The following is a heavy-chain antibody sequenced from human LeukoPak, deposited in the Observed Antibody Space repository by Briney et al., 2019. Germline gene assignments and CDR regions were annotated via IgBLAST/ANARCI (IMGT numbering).Heavy chain of an antibody. CDR3: AREGEKGDGYNHGFDY. CDR1: GFTVSSKY. V-gene: IGHV3-53*01. Sequence: GGSQRLSCATSGFTVSSKYMSWIRQAPGKGLEWVAVVRKVGTTVYIDSVKGRFTISRDTSKNTLNLQMNSLRAEDTAVYYCAREGEKGDGYNHGFDYWGQGTLVTVSS. J-gene: IGHJ4*02. CDR2: VRKVGTT. D-gene: IGHD5-24*01.